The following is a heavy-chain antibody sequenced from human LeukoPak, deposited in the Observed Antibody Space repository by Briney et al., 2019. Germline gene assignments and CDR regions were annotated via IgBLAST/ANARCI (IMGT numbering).Heavy chain of an antibody. V-gene: IGHV1-8*01. D-gene: IGHD3-10*02. CDR1: GYTFTSYD. J-gene: IGHJ6*02. CDR2: MNPSSGNT. Sequence: ASVTVSCTASGYTFTSYDINWVRQATGQGLEWMGWMNPSSGNTGYAQKFQGRVSMTRDTSISTAYMGLSSLRSEDTAVYYCARGPVEAVFGVSTEDWGQGTTVTVSS. CDR3: ARGPVEAVFGVSTED.